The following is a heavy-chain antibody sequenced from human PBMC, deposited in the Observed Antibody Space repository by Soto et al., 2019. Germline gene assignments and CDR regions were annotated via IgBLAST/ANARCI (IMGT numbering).Heavy chain of an antibody. CDR1: GFIFSEST. CDR3: VKQAHGLDGVAFDY. D-gene: IGHD2-15*01. CDR2: VSTSGRST. Sequence: GGSLRLSCPASGFIFSESTIYWVRQVPGKGLEAISAVSTSGRSTYYADSVKDRFTISRDNSKNTLFLQMGSLRPEDTAIYYCVKQAHGLDGVAFDYWGQGTQVTVS. V-gene: IGHV3-64D*06. J-gene: IGHJ4*02.